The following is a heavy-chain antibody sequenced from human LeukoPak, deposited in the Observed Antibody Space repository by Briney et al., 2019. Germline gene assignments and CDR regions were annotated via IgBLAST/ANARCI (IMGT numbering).Heavy chain of an antibody. CDR3: ARDLMTTPTWDFDY. CDR1: GYTFTGYY. CDR2: INPNSGSI. Sequence: ASVKVSCKGSGYTFTGYYMHWVRQAPGEGLEWMGWINPNSGSINYAQKFQGRVTVTRDTSISTAYMELSRLESDDTAVYYCARDLMTTPTWDFDYWGQGTLVTVAS. D-gene: IGHD3-16*01. V-gene: IGHV1-2*02. J-gene: IGHJ4*02.